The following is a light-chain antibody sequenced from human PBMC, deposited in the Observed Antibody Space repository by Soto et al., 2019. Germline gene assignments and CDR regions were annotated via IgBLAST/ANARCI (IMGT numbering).Light chain of an antibody. CDR3: GSKAGTNNWV. CDR2: EVN. Sequence: QSALTQPPSASGSPGQSVTISCTGTSSDVGGYNYVSWYQQYPGKAPKLMIFEVNKRPSGVPDRFSGSKSGNTASLTVSGLQAEDEADYFCGSKAGTNNWVFGGGTKLTVL. V-gene: IGLV2-8*01. J-gene: IGLJ3*02. CDR1: SSDVGGYNY.